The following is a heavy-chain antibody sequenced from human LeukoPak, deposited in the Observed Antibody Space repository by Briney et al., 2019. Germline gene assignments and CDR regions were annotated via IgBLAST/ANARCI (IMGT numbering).Heavy chain of an antibody. CDR2: INQDESAK. D-gene: IGHD4-17*01. Sequence: GGSLRLSCAAPGFTFSRYWMSWVRQAPGKGLEWVASINQDESAKFYVDSVKGRFTISRDNAKNSLYLQMNSLRADDTAVYYCAKRRHDYGDYYYMDVWGKGTTVTVSS. V-gene: IGHV3-7*03. J-gene: IGHJ6*03. CDR3: AKRRHDYGDYYYMDV. CDR1: GFTFSRYW.